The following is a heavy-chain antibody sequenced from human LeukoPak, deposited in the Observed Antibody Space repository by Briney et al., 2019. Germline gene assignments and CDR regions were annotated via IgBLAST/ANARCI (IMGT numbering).Heavy chain of an antibody. CDR3: ARGIWSRTVSSYYFDY. J-gene: IGHJ4*02. V-gene: IGHV1-3*01. CDR1: GYTFTNYA. Sequence: ASVKVSCKASGYTFTNYAMQWVRQAPGQRLEWMGWINAGSGNTRYSQRFQGRVTITRDTSASTVYMEVTSLRSEDTAVYYCARGIWSRTVSSYYFDYWGQGTLVTVSS. D-gene: IGHD3-3*01. CDR2: INAGSGNT.